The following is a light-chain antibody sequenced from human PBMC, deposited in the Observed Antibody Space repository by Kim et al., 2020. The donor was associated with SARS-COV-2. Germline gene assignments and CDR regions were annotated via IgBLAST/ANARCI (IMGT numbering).Light chain of an antibody. J-gene: IGKJ4*01. V-gene: IGKV1-5*03. CDR2: KAS. CDR3: QQYNTYPVT. Sequence: DIQMTQSPSTLSASVGDRVTITCRASQSISSWLAWYQQIPGKAPKLLIYKASSLESGVPSRFSGSGSGTEFTLTVSSLQPDDFATYYCQQYNTYPVTFGGGTKVDIK. CDR1: QSISSW.